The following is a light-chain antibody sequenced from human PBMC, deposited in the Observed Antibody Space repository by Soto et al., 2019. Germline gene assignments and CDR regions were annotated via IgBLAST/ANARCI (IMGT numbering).Light chain of an antibody. CDR1: QSVLYSSNNKNY. J-gene: IGKJ1*01. CDR2: WAS. V-gene: IGKV4-1*01. Sequence: DIVMTQSPDSLAVSLGERATINCKSSQSVLYSSNNKNYLAWYQQKPGQPPKLHIYWASTRESGVPDRFSGSGSGTDFTLTISSLQVEDVAVYYCQQYYDAPQNFGQGTKVEIK. CDR3: QQYYDAPQN.